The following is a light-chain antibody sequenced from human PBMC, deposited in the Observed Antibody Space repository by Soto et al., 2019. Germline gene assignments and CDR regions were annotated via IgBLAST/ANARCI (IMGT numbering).Light chain of an antibody. V-gene: IGLV2-14*01. J-gene: IGLJ1*01. Sequence: QSALTQPASVSGSPGQSITISCTGTSSDVGGYNYVSWYQQHPGKAPKLMIYDVSNRPSGVSDRFSGSKSGNTASLTISGLQAEDEAEYYCSSYTSSSTLYVLGTGTKVTVL. CDR1: SSDVGGYNY. CDR3: SSYTSSSTLYV. CDR2: DVS.